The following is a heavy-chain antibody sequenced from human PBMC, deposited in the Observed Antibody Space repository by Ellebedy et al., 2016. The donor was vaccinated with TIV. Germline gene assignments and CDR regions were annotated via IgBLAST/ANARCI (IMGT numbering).Heavy chain of an antibody. D-gene: IGHD3/OR15-3a*01. Sequence: SETLSLTXTVSGDSISASHYSWGWIRQPPGKGREWFGSFYESGGTFYNPSLESRVTISVDTSKNQFSLNLTSVTAADTAMYHCANLGETGLGRAYWGQGTLVTVSS. J-gene: IGHJ4*02. CDR3: ANLGETGLGRAY. CDR1: GDSISASHYS. V-gene: IGHV4-39*01. CDR2: FYESGGT.